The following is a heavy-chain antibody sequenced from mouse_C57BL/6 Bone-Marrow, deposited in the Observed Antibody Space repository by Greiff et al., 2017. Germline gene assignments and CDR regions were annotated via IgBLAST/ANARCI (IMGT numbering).Heavy chain of an antibody. J-gene: IGHJ2*01. CDR2: INPYNGGT. CDR1: GYTFTDYC. V-gene: IGHV1-19*01. Sequence: VQLQQSGPVLVKPGASVKMSCKASGYTFTDYCMNWVKQSHGKSLEWIGVINPYNGGTSYNQKFKGKATLTVDKSSSTAYMELNSLTSEDSAVYYCARAITTVLDYWGQGTTLTVSS. D-gene: IGHD1-1*01. CDR3: ARAITTVLDY.